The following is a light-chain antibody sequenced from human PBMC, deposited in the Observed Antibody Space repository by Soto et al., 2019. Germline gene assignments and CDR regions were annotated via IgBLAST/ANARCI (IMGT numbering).Light chain of an antibody. J-gene: IGKJ1*01. CDR2: SAS. CDR3: QQYAGSPRT. Sequence: EIVLTQSPGTLSLSPGERATLSCRASQSVRSSYLAWYRQKPGQAPRLLIYSASRRATGIPDRFTGSGSGTDFTLTINRVEPEDFAVYFCQQYAGSPRTFGQGTTGDIK. V-gene: IGKV3-20*01. CDR1: QSVRSSY.